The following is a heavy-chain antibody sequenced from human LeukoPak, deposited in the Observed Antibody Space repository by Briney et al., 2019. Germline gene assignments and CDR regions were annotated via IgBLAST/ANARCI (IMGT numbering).Heavy chain of an antibody. Sequence: SETLFLTCSVSGDSLRSHHCAWIRQTPGKAQEWKGHMYNSATTDYNPSLKSRVTISLDPHRKQFSLKMASVAALGSAVYDCARGGEGYNDDAFEVWGLGTAVTVSS. V-gene: IGHV4-59*11. CDR2: MYNSATT. D-gene: IGHD5-24*01. J-gene: IGHJ3*01. CDR3: ARGGEGYNDDAFEV. CDR1: GDSLRSHH.